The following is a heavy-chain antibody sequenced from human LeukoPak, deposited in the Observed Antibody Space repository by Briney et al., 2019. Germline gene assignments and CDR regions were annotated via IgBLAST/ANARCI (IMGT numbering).Heavy chain of an antibody. CDR2: INSLSTYI. D-gene: IGHD1-26*01. CDR3: ARDPYSGNYGAYYYYYMDV. CDR1: QFTFSDFS. V-gene: IGHV3-21*01. Sequence: GGSLRLSCAASQFTFSDFSMNWVRQAPGKGLEWVASINSLSTYIYYADSVRGRFTISRDNAKNSLYLQMNSLRAEDTAVYFCARDPYSGNYGAYYYYYMDVWGKGTTVTISS. J-gene: IGHJ6*03.